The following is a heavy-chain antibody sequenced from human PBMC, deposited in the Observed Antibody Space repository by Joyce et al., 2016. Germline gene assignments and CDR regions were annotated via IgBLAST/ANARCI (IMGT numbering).Heavy chain of an antibody. D-gene: IGHD5-18*01. J-gene: IGHJ6*02. Sequence: QVQLVQSGAEVKKPGASVKVSCKASGYTFTNYYMHWVRQAPGQGLEWMIITNPSGGSTNSAQKFQGRVTMTRDTSTSTVYMELSSLRSEETAVYYCARDTAMATGYYYYGMDGWGQGTTVTVSS. CDR1: GYTFTNYY. V-gene: IGHV1-46*01. CDR3: ARDTAMATGYYYYGMDG. CDR2: TNPSGGST.